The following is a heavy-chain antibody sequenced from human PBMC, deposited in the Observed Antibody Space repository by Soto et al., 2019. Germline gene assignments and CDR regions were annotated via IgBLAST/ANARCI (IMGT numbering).Heavy chain of an antibody. Sequence: QLQLQESGPGLVKPSETLSLTCTVSGDSIGSSSYYWGWIRQPPGKGPEWIGNIYYSGTTSYNTSLKSRLTISVDTSKNQFSLKLSSVSASDTAVYYCARHQWGPFWSGYLPIEYWGQGTLVTVSS. CDR3: ARHQWGPFWSGYLPIEY. CDR1: GDSIGSSSYY. V-gene: IGHV4-39*01. CDR2: IYYSGTT. D-gene: IGHD3-3*01. J-gene: IGHJ4*02.